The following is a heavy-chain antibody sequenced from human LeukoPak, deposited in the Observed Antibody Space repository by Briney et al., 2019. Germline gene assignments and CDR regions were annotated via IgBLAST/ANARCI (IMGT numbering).Heavy chain of an antibody. Sequence: GGSLRLSCAASGFTFSSYWMSWVRQAPGKGLEWVANIKQDGSEKYYVDSVKGRFTISRDNAKNTLYLQMNSLRAEDTAVYYCATDPDSGGWSTFDYWGQGTLATVSS. J-gene: IGHJ4*02. CDR1: GFTFSSYW. CDR2: IKQDGSEK. CDR3: ATDPDSGGWSTFDY. D-gene: IGHD6-19*01. V-gene: IGHV3-7*01.